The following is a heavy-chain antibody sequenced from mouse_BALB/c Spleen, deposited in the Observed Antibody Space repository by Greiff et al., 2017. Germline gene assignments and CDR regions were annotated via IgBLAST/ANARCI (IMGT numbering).Heavy chain of an antibody. CDR3: ARHGYGNYAWFAY. D-gene: IGHD2-1*01. CDR1: GFTFSSYT. CDR2: ISNGGGST. V-gene: IGHV5-12-2*01. Sequence: EVQGVESGGGLVQPGGSLKLSCAASGFTFSSYTMSWVRQTPEKRLEWVAYISNGGGSTYYPDTVKGRFTISRDNAKNTLYLQMSSLKSEDTAMYYCARHGYGNYAWFAYWGQGTLVTVSA. J-gene: IGHJ3*01.